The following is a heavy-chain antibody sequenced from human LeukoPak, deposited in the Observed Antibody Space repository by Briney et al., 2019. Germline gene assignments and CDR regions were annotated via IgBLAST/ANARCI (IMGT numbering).Heavy chain of an antibody. CDR2: IYYSGST. CDR3: ARVDYYDSSGYRPFDP. Sequence: SETLSLTCTVSGGSISSSSYYWGWIRQPPGTGLEWIGSIYYSGSTYYNPSLKSRVTISVDTSKNQFSLKLSSVTAADTAVYYCARVDYYDSSGYRPFDPWGQGTLVTVSS. D-gene: IGHD3-22*01. CDR1: GGSISSSSYY. J-gene: IGHJ5*02. V-gene: IGHV4-39*01.